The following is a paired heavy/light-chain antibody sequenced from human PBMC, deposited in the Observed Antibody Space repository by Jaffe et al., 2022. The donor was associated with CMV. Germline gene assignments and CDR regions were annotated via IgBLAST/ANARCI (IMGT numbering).Light chain of an antibody. CDR3: QQYGSSRT. V-gene: IGKV3-20*01. J-gene: IGKJ1*01. CDR1: QNLYRRY. Sequence: EIVLTQSPGTLSLSPGERATLSCRASQNLYRRYLAWYQQKPGQAPRLLIYGASSRATGIPDRFSGSGSETDFTLTISRLEPEDFAVYYCQQYGSSRTFGQGTKVEIK. CDR2: GAS.
Heavy chain of an antibody. CDR2: IHHSGSS. V-gene: IGHV4-59*01. CDR3: AKEPFGVTALDYYFDL. CDR1: GGSIRSFP. Sequence: QLQLQESGPGLVKPSETLSLTCSVSGGSIRSFPWSWIRQPPGKGPEWIGYIHHSGSSDYNPSLKSRVTMSLDTSKSQFSLKLSSVTAADTAVYYCAKEPFGVTALDYYFDLWGRGTLVTVSS. J-gene: IGHJ2*01. D-gene: IGHD3-16*01.